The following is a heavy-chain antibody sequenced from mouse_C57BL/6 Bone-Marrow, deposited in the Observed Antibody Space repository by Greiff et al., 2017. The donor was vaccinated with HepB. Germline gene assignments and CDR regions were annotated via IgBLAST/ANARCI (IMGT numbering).Heavy chain of an antibody. V-gene: IGHV1-69*01. CDR3: ARHDGYDRGFAY. CDR2: IDPSDSYT. D-gene: IGHD2-2*01. J-gene: IGHJ3*01. CDR1: GYTFTSYW. Sequence: QVQLQQSGAELVMPGASVKLSCKASGYTFTSYWMHWVKQRPGQGLEWIGEIDPSDSYTNYNQKFKGKSTLTVDKSSSTAYMQLSSLTSEDSAVYDCARHDGYDRGFAYWGQGTLVTVSA.